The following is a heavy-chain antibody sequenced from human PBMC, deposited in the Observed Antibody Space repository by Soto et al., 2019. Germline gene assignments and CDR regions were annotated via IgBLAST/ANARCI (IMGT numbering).Heavy chain of an antibody. Sequence: GGSLRLSCAASGFTFSSYAMSWVRQAPGKGLEWVSAISGSGGSTYYADSVRGRFTISRDNSKNTLYLQMNSLRAEDTAVYYCAKDPTTTVTIHWFDPWGQGTLVTVSS. CDR2: ISGSGGST. V-gene: IGHV3-23*01. D-gene: IGHD4-17*01. J-gene: IGHJ5*02. CDR1: GFTFSSYA. CDR3: AKDPTTTVTIHWFDP.